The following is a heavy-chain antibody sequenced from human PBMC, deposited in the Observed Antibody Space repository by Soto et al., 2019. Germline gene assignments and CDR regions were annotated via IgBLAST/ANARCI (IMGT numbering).Heavy chain of an antibody. D-gene: IGHD2-15*01. CDR3: ARARPRTCSGGSCYSNSYYYYYMDV. CDR2: IYYSGST. V-gene: IGHV4-59*01. J-gene: IGHJ6*03. Sequence: ASETLSLTCTVSGGSISSYYWSWIRQPPGKGLEWIGYIYYSGSTNYNPSLKSRVTISVDTSKNQFSLKLSSVTAADTAVYYCARARPRTCSGGSCYSNSYYYYYMDVWGKGTTVTVSS. CDR1: GGSISSYY.